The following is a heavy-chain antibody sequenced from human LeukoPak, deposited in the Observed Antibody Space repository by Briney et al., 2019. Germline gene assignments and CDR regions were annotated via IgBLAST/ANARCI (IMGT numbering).Heavy chain of an antibody. D-gene: IGHD5-18*01. J-gene: IGHJ5*02. V-gene: IGHV4-34*01. CDR2: INHSGST. Sequence: SETLSLTCAVYGGSFSAYYWSWIPQPPGKGLEGMGEINHSGSTNYNPSLKSRVTISVDTSKNQFSLKLNSVTAADTAVYYCARHKHGYSYGRCNWFDPWGQGTLVTVSS. CDR3: ARHKHGYSYGRCNWFDP. CDR1: GGSFSAYY.